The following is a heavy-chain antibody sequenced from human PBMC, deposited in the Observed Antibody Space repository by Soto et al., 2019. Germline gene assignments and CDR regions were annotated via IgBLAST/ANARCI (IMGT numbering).Heavy chain of an antibody. V-gene: IGHV1-18*01. D-gene: IGHD3-22*01. Sequence: ASVKVSCKASGYRFTSYGISWVRQAPGQGLEWLGWISPYDGYTNYAQILQGRVYMTTDTSTKTAYMELRSLRSDDTAMYYCARGGYYDSSGSRNYHYYGMNVWGQGTTVTVSS. CDR3: ARGGYYDSSGSRNYHYYGMNV. CDR2: ISPYDGYT. CDR1: GYRFTSYG. J-gene: IGHJ6*02.